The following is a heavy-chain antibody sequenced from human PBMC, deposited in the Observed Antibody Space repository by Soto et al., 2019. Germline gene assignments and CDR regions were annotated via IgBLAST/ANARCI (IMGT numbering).Heavy chain of an antibody. D-gene: IGHD3-22*01. J-gene: IGHJ4*02. Sequence: QVQLVQSGAEVKKPGSSVKVSCKASGGTFSSYAISWVRQAPGQGLEWMGGIIPIFGTANYAQKFQGRVTITADESTSTAYMELSSLRSEDTAVYYCARTPRVDPYYYDSSGYYQHGGYFDYWGQGTLVTVSS. V-gene: IGHV1-69*01. CDR3: ARTPRVDPYYYDSSGYYQHGGYFDY. CDR2: IIPIFGTA. CDR1: GGTFSSYA.